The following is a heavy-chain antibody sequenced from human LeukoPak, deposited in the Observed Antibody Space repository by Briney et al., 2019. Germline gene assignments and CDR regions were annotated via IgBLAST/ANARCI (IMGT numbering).Heavy chain of an antibody. J-gene: IGHJ4*02. Sequence: GGSLRLSCAASGFTFSSYEMNWVRQAPGKGLVWVAQINNDGSSTMYADSMKGRFTISRDNAKNTLYLQMNSLRAEDTAVYYCSDFDYWGQGTLVTVSS. CDR3: SDFDY. V-gene: IGHV3-74*03. CDR2: INNDGSST. CDR1: GFTFSSYE.